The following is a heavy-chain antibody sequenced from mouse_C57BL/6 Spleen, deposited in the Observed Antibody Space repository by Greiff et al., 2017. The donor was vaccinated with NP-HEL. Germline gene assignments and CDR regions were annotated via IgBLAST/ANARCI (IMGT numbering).Heavy chain of an antibody. D-gene: IGHD1-1*01. Sequence: VQLQQSGAELAKPGASVKLSCKASGYTFTSYWMHWVKQRPGQGLEWIGYINPSSGYTKYNQKFKDTATLTADKSSSTAYMQLSSLTYEDSAVYYCARMGTTVNWYFDVWGTGTTVTVSS. J-gene: IGHJ1*03. CDR3: ARMGTTVNWYFDV. CDR1: GYTFTSYW. CDR2: INPSSGYT. V-gene: IGHV1-7*01.